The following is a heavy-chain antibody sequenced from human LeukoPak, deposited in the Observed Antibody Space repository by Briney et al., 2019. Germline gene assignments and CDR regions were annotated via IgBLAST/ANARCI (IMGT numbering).Heavy chain of an antibody. D-gene: IGHD4-17*01. CDR1: GFTFSSYW. CDR2: IKQDGSEK. V-gene: IGHV3-7*01. J-gene: IGHJ4*02. CDR3: ARERDTVSDENFDY. Sequence: GGSLRLSCAASGFTFSSYWMSWVRPAPGKGLEWVANIKQDGSEKYYVDSVKGRFTISRDNAKNSLYLQMNSLRAEDTAVYYCARERDTVSDENFDYWGQGTLVTVSS.